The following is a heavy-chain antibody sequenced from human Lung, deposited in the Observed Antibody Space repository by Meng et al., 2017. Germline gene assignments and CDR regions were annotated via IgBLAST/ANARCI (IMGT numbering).Heavy chain of an antibody. J-gene: IGHJ4*02. CDR1: GGSFSDYY. CDR2: INHSGST. D-gene: IGHD4-11*01. V-gene: IGHV4-34*01. Sequence: VQLQQWGAGLFKPSETLSLTFVVAGGSFSDYYWSCFRQPPGKGLEWIGEINHSGSTNYNPSLESRATISVDTSQNNLSLKLSSVTAADSAVYYCSRGPTTMAHDFDYWGQGTLVTVSS. CDR3: SRGPTTMAHDFDY.